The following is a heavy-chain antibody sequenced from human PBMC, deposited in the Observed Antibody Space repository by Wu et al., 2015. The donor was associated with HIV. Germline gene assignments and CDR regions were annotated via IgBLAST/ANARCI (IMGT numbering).Heavy chain of an antibody. CDR3: ARGHVVPAANHPQSYYYYYMAS. CDR1: GYTFTGYY. V-gene: IGHV1-2*02. CDR2: INPNSGGT. D-gene: IGHD2-2*01. J-gene: IGHJ6*03. Sequence: QVQLVQSGTEVKKPGASVKVSCKASGYTFTGYYLHWVRQAPGQGLEWMGWINPNSGGTNYAQKFQGRVTMTRDTSISTAYMELSRLRSDDTAIYYCARGHVVPAANHPQSYYYYYMASGTRTTSPSP.